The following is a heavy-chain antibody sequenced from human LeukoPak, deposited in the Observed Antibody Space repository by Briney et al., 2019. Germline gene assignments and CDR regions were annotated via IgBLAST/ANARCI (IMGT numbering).Heavy chain of an antibody. D-gene: IGHD6-6*01. V-gene: IGHV1-18*01. CDR1: GYTFTSYA. CDR2: ISAYNGNT. CDR3: AREGWVFGSSRVDY. Sequence: GASVKLSCTASGYTFTSYAISWVRQAPGQGLEWMGWISAYNGNTNYAQNLQGRVTMTTDTSTNTAYMELRSLRSDDTAVYYCAREGWVFGSSRVDYWGQGTLVTVSS. J-gene: IGHJ4*02.